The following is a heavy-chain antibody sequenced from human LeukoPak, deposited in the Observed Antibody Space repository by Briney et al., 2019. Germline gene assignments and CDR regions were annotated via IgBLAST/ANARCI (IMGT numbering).Heavy chain of an antibody. D-gene: IGHD2-15*01. CDR3: ATAAGYCSGGSCYSGGSYYYYMDV. CDR1: GYTFTGYY. V-gene: IGHV1-2*02. CDR2: INPNSGGT. Sequence: PVASVKVSCKASGYTFTGYYMHWVRQAPGQGLEWMGWINPNSGGTNYAQKFQGRVTMTRDTSISTAYMELSSLRSEDTAVYYCATAAGYCSGGSCYSGGSYYYYMDVWGKGTTVTISS. J-gene: IGHJ6*03.